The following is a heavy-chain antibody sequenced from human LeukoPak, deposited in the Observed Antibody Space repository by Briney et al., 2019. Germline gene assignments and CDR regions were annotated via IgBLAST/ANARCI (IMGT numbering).Heavy chain of an antibody. Sequence: EASVKVSCKVSGYALTELSMHWGRQAPGKGLEWMGGFDPEDGETIYAQKFQGRVTMTVDTSTDTAYMELSSLRSEDTAVYYCATRQSGSYYGPMRGLDYWGQGTLVTVSS. V-gene: IGHV1-24*01. CDR3: ATRQSGSYYGPMRGLDY. CDR2: FDPEDGET. J-gene: IGHJ4*02. D-gene: IGHD1-26*01. CDR1: GYALTELS.